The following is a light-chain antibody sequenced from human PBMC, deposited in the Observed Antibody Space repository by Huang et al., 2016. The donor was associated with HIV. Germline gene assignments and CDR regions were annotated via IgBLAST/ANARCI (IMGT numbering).Light chain of an antibody. V-gene: IGKV3-11*01. CDR1: QSVSSY. CDR2: DAS. Sequence: EIVLTQSPATLSLSPGERATLSCRASQSVSSYLAWYQRKPGQAPRLLIYDASKRATGIPARFSGSGSGTDFTLTISSLEPEDLAVYYCQQRSNWVFTFGPGTKVHIK. J-gene: IGKJ3*01. CDR3: QQRSNWVFT.